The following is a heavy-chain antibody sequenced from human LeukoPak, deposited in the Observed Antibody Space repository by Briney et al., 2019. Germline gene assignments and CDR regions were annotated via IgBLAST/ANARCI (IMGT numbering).Heavy chain of an antibody. J-gene: IGHJ4*02. Sequence: GGSLRLSCAASGFTFSSYAMSWVHQAPGKGLEWVSTISGSGGSTYYADSVKGRFTISRDNSKNTLYLQMNSLRAEDTAVYFCAKDLISMEARPYFDYWGQGTLVTVSS. CDR3: AKDLISMEARPYFDY. CDR1: GFTFSSYA. CDR2: ISGSGGST. V-gene: IGHV3-23*01. D-gene: IGHD6-6*01.